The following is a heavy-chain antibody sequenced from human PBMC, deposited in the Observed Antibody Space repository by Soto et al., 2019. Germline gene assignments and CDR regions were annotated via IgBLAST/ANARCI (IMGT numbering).Heavy chain of an antibody. CDR1: GSTFSSYA. Sequence: GGSLRLSCAASGSTFSSYAMHWVRQAPGKGLEWVAVISYDGSNKYYADSVKGRFTISRDNSKNTLYLQMNSLRAEDTAAYYCARDRAMASWDWFDPWGQGTLVTVSS. V-gene: IGHV3-30-3*01. CDR2: ISYDGSNK. D-gene: IGHD5-18*01. CDR3: ARDRAMASWDWFDP. J-gene: IGHJ5*02.